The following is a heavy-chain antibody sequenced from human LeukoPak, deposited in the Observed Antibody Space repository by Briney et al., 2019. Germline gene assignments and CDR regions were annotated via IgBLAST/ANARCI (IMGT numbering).Heavy chain of an antibody. Sequence: ASVKVSCKASGYTFTSYGISWVRQAPGQGLEWMGWISAYNGNTNYAQKLQGRVTMTTDTSTSTAYMELRSLRSDDTAVYYCARVWYDILTGYYSGVEDYWGQGTLVTVSS. CDR2: ISAYNGNT. CDR1: GYTFTSYG. J-gene: IGHJ4*02. V-gene: IGHV1-18*01. D-gene: IGHD3-9*01. CDR3: ARVWYDILTGYYSGVEDY.